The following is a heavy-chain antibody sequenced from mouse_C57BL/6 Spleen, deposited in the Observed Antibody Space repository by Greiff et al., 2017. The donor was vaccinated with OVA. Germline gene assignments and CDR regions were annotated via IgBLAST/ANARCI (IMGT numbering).Heavy chain of an antibody. CDR3: ARAGNGNYAFDY. Sequence: EVKLVESEGGLVQPGSSMKLSCTASGFTFSDYYMAWVRQVPEKGLEWVANINYDGSSTYYLDSLKSRFIISRDNAKNILYLQMSSLKSEDTATYYCARAGNGNYAFDYWGQGTTLTVSS. CDR1: GFTFSDYY. D-gene: IGHD2-1*01. J-gene: IGHJ2*01. V-gene: IGHV5-16*01. CDR2: INYDGSST.